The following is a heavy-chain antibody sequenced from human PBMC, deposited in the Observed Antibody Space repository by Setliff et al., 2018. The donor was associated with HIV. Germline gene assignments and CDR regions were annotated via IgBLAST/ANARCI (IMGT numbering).Heavy chain of an antibody. CDR3: AKCGGDYYDSSGTTYYGMDV. CDR2: ISSSSDYI. Sequence: LSCAVSGFTFSSYSMNWVRQAPGKGLEWVSSISSSSDYIYYADSVKGRLNISRDNSEKVLYMQMNSLRAEDTAVYYCAKCGGDYYDSSGTTYYGMDVWGQGTTVTVSS. J-gene: IGHJ6*02. D-gene: IGHD3-22*01. CDR1: GFTFSSYS. V-gene: IGHV3-21*04.